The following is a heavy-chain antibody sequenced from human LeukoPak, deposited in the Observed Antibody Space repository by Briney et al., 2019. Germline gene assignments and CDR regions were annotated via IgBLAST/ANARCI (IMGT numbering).Heavy chain of an antibody. Sequence: PGGSLRLSCAASGFTFSTYWMSWVRQAPGKGLEWVANIKEDGSEKYYGDSVKGRFTISRDNAKNSLYLQMNSLRAEDTAVYYCARDRAPGTDAFDIWGQGTMVTVSS. CDR3: ARDRAPGTDAFDI. J-gene: IGHJ3*02. CDR1: GFTFSTYW. D-gene: IGHD5-24*01. CDR2: IKEDGSEK. V-gene: IGHV3-7*01.